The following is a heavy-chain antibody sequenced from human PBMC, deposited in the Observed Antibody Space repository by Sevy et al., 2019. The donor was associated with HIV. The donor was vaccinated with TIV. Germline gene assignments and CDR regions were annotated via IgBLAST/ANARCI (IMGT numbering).Heavy chain of an antibody. V-gene: IGHV3-7*03. Sequence: GGSLRLSCAASGFTFSSYWMSWVRQAPGKGLEWVANIKQDGSEKYYVDSVKGRFTISRDNAKNSLYLQMNSLRAEDTAVYYCVRGGGVARGRLRVAVAGSFDYWGQGTLVTVSS. J-gene: IGHJ4*02. CDR1: GFTFSSYW. CDR2: IKQDGSEK. D-gene: IGHD6-13*01. CDR3: VRGGGVARGRLRVAVAGSFDY.